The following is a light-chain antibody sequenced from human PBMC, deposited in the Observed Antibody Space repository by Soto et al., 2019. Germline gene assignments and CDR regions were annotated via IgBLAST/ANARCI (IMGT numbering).Light chain of an antibody. CDR1: QNINSW. Sequence: TPSPSTLSASVVERATITCRASQNINSWLAWYQQKPGQAPRLLIYGASSRATGIPDRFSGSGSGTDFTLTITTLEPEDFAVYYCQQYGSSPWTFGKGTKLNI. V-gene: IGKV3-20*01. CDR2: GAS. CDR3: QQYGSSPWT. J-gene: IGKJ1*01.